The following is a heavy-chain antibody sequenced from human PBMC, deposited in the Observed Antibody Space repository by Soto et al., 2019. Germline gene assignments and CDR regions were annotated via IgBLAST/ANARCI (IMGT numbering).Heavy chain of an antibody. J-gene: IGHJ4*01. CDR1: GGTFANSG. CDR2: ITPIFGTA. V-gene: IGHV1-69*13. D-gene: IGHD3-22*01. Sequence: SVKVSCKASGGTFANSGIHWVRQAPGQGLEWMGGITPIFGTAKYARKFQGRVTITADESTSTGYMEVSSLTAEDTAMYFCARDRTRGFYDTSGHYEASPYYFDYWG. CDR3: ARDRTRGFYDTSGHYEASPYYFDY.